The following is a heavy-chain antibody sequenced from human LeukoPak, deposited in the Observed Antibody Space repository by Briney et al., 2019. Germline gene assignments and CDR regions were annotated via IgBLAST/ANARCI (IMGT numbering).Heavy chain of an antibody. CDR1: GFTFSSYA. V-gene: IGHV3-30-3*01. Sequence: GGSLRLSCAASGFTFSSYAMHWVRQAPGKGLEWVAVISYDGSNKYYADSVKGRFTISRDNSKNTLYPQMNSLRAEDTAVYYCAKDLFSSGNDAFDIWGQGTMVTVSS. CDR3: AKDLFSSGNDAFDI. J-gene: IGHJ3*02. CDR2: ISYDGSNK. D-gene: IGHD3-22*01.